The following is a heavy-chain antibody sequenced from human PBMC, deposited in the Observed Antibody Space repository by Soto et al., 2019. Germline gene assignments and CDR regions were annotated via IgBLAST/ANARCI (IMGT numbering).Heavy chain of an antibody. V-gene: IGHV4-4*02. CDR1: GGSMKTTNW. D-gene: IGHD3-10*01. Sequence: VQLRESGPGQVKTSGTLSLTCAVSGGSMKTTNWWSWVRQPPAKGLEWIGEVFHSGITRYNPSPKSRATVSVDTSKNQFFLNLASVTAADTAVYYCTKDEAGSPFRYWGQGALVTVSS. CDR3: TKDEAGSPFRY. J-gene: IGHJ4*02. CDR2: VFHSGIT.